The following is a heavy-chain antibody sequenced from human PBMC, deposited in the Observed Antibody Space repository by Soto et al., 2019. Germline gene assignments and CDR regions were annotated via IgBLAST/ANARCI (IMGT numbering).Heavy chain of an antibody. J-gene: IGHJ3*02. Sequence: EPQLLESGGGLGHPGGSLRLSCAASGFTFSSYAMSWVRQAPGKGLEWVAAISGSGVSTYYADSVRGRSTISRDNSKNTVDLQINSLRAEDTAVYYCAKFYCISTMCQAPAAKSTGGFEIWGQGTLVTVSS. D-gene: IGHD2-2*01. V-gene: IGHV3-23*01. CDR3: AKFYCISTMCQAPAAKSTGGFEI. CDR2: ISGSGVST. CDR1: GFTFSSYA.